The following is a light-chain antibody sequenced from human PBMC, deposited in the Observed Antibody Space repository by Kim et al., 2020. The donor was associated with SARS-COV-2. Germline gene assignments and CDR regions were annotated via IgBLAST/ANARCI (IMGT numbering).Light chain of an antibody. Sequence: SGEQRALLSVRASSVVSDYLGWHQQNPAPALILLIYGASNSATGIAAWCSGRGSGIEFTLTISSLQSEDAADYYCQQYDDWPPCTFGQGTKVDIK. CDR2: GAS. CDR1: SVVSDY. CDR3: QQYDDWPPCT. V-gene: IGKV3-15*01. J-gene: IGKJ1*01.